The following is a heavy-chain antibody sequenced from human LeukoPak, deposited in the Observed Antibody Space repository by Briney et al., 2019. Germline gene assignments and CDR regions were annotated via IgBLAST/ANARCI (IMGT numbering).Heavy chain of an antibody. CDR2: VHTGGSI. CDR1: GGSVSGVY. V-gene: IGHV4-4*09. Sequence: PSETLSLTCPVSGGSVSGVYWNWIRQAPRKGLEWVGYVHTGGSISSNPSLKSRLTFSIDTSKNQVSLRLSSVTATDTAVYYCTRRRGGFGEGEFDYWGQGTPVTVST. D-gene: IGHD3-16*01. J-gene: IGHJ4*02. CDR3: TRRRGGFGEGEFDY.